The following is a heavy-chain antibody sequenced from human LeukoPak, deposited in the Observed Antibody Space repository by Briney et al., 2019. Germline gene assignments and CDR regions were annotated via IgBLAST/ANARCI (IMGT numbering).Heavy chain of an antibody. Sequence: SHTLSLICAISRDSVSSKSAAWNWIRQSPSRGLEWLRRTYYRSKWYNDYAVSVKSRMTINPDTSKNQFSLQLNSVTPEDTAVYYCARDPHSGYSLNFDSWGQGTLVTVSS. D-gene: IGHD5-12*01. CDR2: TYYRSKWYN. CDR3: ARDPHSGYSLNFDS. J-gene: IGHJ4*02. V-gene: IGHV6-1*01. CDR1: RDSVSSKSAA.